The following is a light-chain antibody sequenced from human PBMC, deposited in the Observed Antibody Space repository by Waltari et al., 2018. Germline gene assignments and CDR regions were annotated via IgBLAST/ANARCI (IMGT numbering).Light chain of an antibody. CDR1: QSIDIY. CDR2: GAS. Sequence: DIQMTQSPSSLSASVGDRDTIPCRASQSIDIYLNWYQQKPGKAPNLLIYGASTLQSGVPSRFSGRGSGTDFTLTIGSLQPEDFAIYYCQQSYSTPRTFGQGTKVEIK. V-gene: IGKV1-39*01. J-gene: IGKJ1*01. CDR3: QQSYSTPRT.